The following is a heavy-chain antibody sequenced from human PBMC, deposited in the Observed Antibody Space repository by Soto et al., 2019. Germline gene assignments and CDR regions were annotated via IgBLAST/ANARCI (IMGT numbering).Heavy chain of an antibody. D-gene: IGHD3-9*01. Sequence: GGSLRLACAASGFTFSNAWMSWVRQAPGKGLEWVGRIKSKTDGGTTDYAAPVKGRFTISREDSKNTLYLQMNSLKTEDTAVYYCTTDYDTWSSDYWGQGTLVTLSS. J-gene: IGHJ4*02. CDR3: TTDYDTWSSDY. V-gene: IGHV3-15*01. CDR1: GFTFSNAW. CDR2: IKSKTDGGTT.